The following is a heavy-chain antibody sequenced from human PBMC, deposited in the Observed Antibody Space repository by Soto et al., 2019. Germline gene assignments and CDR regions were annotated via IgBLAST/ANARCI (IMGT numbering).Heavy chain of an antibody. CDR1: GFSLSTSGMC. CDR2: IDWDDDK. D-gene: IGHD1-26*01. CDR3: ARIISGSPRNWFDP. V-gene: IGHV2-70*01. Sequence: ESGPTLVNPTQTLTLTCTFSGFSLSTSGMCVSWIRQPPGKALEWLALIDWDDDKYYSTSLKTRPTISKDTSKNQVVLTMTNMDPVDTATYYCARIISGSPRNWFDPWGQGTLVTVSS. J-gene: IGHJ5*02.